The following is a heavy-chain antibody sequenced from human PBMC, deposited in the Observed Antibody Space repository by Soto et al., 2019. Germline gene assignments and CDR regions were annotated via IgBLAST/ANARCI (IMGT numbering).Heavy chain of an antibody. CDR1: GFTFSSYA. J-gene: IGHJ6*02. Sequence: PGGSLRLSCAASGFTFSSYAMHWVRQAPGKGLEWVAVISYDGSNKYYADSVKGRFTISRDNSKNTLYLQMNSLRAEDTAVYYCARDQVDYGMDVWGQGTTVTV. V-gene: IGHV3-30-3*01. CDR2: ISYDGSNK. CDR3: ARDQVDYGMDV. D-gene: IGHD2-15*01.